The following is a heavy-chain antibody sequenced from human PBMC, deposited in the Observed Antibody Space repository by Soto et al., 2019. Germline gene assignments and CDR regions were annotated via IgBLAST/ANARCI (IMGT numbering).Heavy chain of an antibody. D-gene: IGHD6-19*01. Sequence: SETLSLTCTVSGGSISSYYWNWIRQPAGKGLEWIVRIYSSGSTNYNPSLKSRVTMSVDTSKNQFSLKLTSVTAADTAVYYCARGREGGSGWFVDYWGQGTLVTVSS. CDR1: GGSISSYY. CDR2: IYSSGST. V-gene: IGHV4-4*07. J-gene: IGHJ4*02. CDR3: ARGREGGSGWFVDY.